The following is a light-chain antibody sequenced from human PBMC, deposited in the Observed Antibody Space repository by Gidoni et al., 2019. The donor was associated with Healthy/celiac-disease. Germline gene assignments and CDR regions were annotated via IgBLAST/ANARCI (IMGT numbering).Light chain of an antibody. V-gene: IGLV1-40*01. CDR2: GNS. CDR3: QSYDSSLSGHWV. J-gene: IGLJ3*02. CDR1: SSNIGAGYD. Sequence: QSVLTQPPSVSEAPGQGVTISCTGRSSNIGAGYDVHWYQQLPGTAPKVLIYGNSNRPSGIPDRFSGSKSGTSASLAITGLQAEDEADYYCQSYDSSLSGHWVFGGGTKLTVL.